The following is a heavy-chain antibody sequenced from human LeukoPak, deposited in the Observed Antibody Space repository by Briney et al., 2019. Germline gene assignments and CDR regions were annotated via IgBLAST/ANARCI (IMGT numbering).Heavy chain of an antibody. V-gene: IGHV4-59*01. CDR3: ARSTSASYHHAFDI. CDR2: IYYTGST. CDR1: GGSISSYY. Sequence: SETLSLTCTVSGGSISSYYWSWIRQPPGKGLECIWYIYYTGSTNYNPSLESRVTISVDTSKNHSSLKLTSVTGADTAMYYCARSTSASYHHAFDIWGQGTVVTVSS. J-gene: IGHJ3*02. D-gene: IGHD1-26*01.